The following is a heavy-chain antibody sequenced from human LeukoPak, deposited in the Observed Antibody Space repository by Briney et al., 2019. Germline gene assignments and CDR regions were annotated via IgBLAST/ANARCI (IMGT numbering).Heavy chain of an antibody. D-gene: IGHD3-16*01. CDR2: ISDVVAHT. J-gene: IGHJ5*02. CDR3: AKDNYGGVYAS. V-gene: IGHV3-23*01. Sequence: PGECLRLSCAASEFIFRNFGMSWIRQAPGKGLEWVSHISDVVAHTWYADSVKGRFIISRDNSNNRVFLQMNSLRPEDTALYYCAKDNYGGVYASWGQGTLVTVSS. CDR1: EFIFRNFG.